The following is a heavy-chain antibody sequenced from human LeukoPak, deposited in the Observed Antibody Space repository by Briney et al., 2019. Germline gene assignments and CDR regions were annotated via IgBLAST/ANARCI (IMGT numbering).Heavy chain of an antibody. CDR2: ISSSSSTI. CDR3: ARDLYGGTGTDMQDY. D-gene: IGHD1-1*01. CDR1: GFTFTSYS. Sequence: GRSLRLSCAASGFTFTSYSMNCVRQAPGEGLEWVSYISSSSSTIYYADSVKGRFTISRDNAKNSLYLQMNSLRAEDTAVYYCARDLYGGTGTDMQDYWGQGTLVTVSS. V-gene: IGHV3-48*01. J-gene: IGHJ4*02.